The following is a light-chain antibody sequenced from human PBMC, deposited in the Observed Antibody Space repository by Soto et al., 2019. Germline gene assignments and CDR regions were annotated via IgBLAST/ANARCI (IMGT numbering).Light chain of an antibody. CDR1: SGNTTYI. CDR2: LETSGSY. Sequence: QLVLTQSSSASASLGSSAKLTCTLSSGNTTYIIAWHQQQPGKAPRYLMKLETSGSYNKGSGVPDRFSGSSSGADRYLTISNLQFEDEADYYCETWDINTHVVFGGGTKLTVL. V-gene: IGLV4-60*02. CDR3: ETWDINTHVV. J-gene: IGLJ2*01.